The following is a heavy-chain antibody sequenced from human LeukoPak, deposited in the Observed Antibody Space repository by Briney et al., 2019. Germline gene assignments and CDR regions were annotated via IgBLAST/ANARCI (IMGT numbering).Heavy chain of an antibody. D-gene: IGHD3-16*02. CDR1: GGSFSGYY. Sequence: SETLSLTCAVYGGSFSGYYWIWIREPPGKVLEWIGEINHSGSTNYNPSLKSRVTISVDTSKNQFSLKLSSVTAADTAVYYCARVRYYDYVWGSYRPFYYYYYMDVWGKGTTVTVSS. J-gene: IGHJ6*03. CDR3: ARVRYYDYVWGSYRPFYYYYYMDV. V-gene: IGHV4-34*01. CDR2: INHSGST.